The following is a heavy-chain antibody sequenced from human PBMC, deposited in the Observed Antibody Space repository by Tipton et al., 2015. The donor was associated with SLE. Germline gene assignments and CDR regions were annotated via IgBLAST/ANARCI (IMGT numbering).Heavy chain of an antibody. J-gene: IGHJ5*02. D-gene: IGHD3-10*01. Sequence: GLVKPSETLSLTCTVSGGSISSHYWSWIRQPPGKGLEWIGYIYYSGSTNYNPSLKSRVTISVDTSKNQFSLKLSSVTAADTAVYYCARSSLSANTYYYGSGRGWFDPWGQGTLVTVSS. CDR3: ARSSLSANTYYYGSGRGWFDP. CDR2: IYYSGST. V-gene: IGHV4-59*11. CDR1: GGSISSHY.